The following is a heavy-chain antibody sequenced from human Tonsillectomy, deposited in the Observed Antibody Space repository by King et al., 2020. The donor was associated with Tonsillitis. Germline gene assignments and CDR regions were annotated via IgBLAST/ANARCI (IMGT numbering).Heavy chain of an antibody. CDR3: AKGLYRGDDAFDI. V-gene: IGHV3-30*18. J-gene: IGHJ3*02. CDR2: ISYDGSNK. Sequence: VQLVESGGGVVQPGRSLRLSCAASGFTFSSYGMHWVRQAPGKGLEWVAVISYDGSNKYYADSVKGRFTISRANSKNTLYLQMNSLRAEDTAVYYCAKGLYRGDDAFDIWGQGTMVTVSS. D-gene: IGHD1-26*01. CDR1: GFTFSSYG.